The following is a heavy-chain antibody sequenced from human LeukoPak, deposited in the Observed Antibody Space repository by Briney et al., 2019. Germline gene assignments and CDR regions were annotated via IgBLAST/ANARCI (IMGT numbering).Heavy chain of an antibody. V-gene: IGHV1-2*02. J-gene: IGHJ4*02. CDR1: GYTFTGYY. CDR3: ARVIGYSYGLNFDY. Sequence: HGESLKISCKGSGYTFTGYYMHWVRQAPGQGLEWMGWINPNSGGTNYAQKFQGRVTMTRDTSISTAYMELSRLRSDDTAVYYCARVIGYSYGLNFDYWGQGTLVTVSS. CDR2: INPNSGGT. D-gene: IGHD5-18*01.